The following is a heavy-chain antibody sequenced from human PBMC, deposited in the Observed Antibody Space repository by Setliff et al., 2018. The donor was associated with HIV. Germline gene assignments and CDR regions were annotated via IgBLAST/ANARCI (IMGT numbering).Heavy chain of an antibody. Sequence: SETLSLTCTVSGGSIGSGSHYWSWIRQPAGKGLEWIGHIYTTGSTNYNPSLKSRVTISADTSNNQFSLRLTSMTAADTAVYYCARREWLPMPGAFDIWGQGTMVTVSS. CDR2: IYTTGST. CDR1: GGSIGSGSHY. V-gene: IGHV4-61*09. J-gene: IGHJ3*02. D-gene: IGHD3-3*01. CDR3: ARREWLPMPGAFDI.